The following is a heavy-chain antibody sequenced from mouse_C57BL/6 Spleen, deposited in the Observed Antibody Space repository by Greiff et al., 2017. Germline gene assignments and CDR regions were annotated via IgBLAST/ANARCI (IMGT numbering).Heavy chain of an antibody. D-gene: IGHD1-1*01. CDR1: GFTFSSYA. J-gene: IGHJ4*01. CDR3: TREGIYYGSSPMDY. Sequence: EVMLVESGEGLVKPGGSLKLSCAASGFTFSSYAMSWVRQTPEKRLEWVAYISSGGDYIYYADTVKGRFTISRDNARNTLYLQMSSLKSEDTAMYYCTREGIYYGSSPMDYWGQGTSVTVSS. V-gene: IGHV5-9-1*02. CDR2: ISSGGDYI.